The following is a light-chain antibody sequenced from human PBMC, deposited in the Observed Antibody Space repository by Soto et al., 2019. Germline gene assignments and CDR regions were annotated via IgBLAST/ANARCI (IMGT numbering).Light chain of an antibody. Sequence: QSALTQPPSASGSPGQSVTISCTGTSSDVGGYNYVSWYQQHPGKAPKLMIYEVSKRPSGVPDRFSGSKSGSAASLTVSGLQAVDEADYYCSSYAGRNNFVFGTGTKVTVL. CDR3: SSYAGRNNFV. CDR2: EVS. V-gene: IGLV2-8*01. J-gene: IGLJ1*01. CDR1: SSDVGGYNY.